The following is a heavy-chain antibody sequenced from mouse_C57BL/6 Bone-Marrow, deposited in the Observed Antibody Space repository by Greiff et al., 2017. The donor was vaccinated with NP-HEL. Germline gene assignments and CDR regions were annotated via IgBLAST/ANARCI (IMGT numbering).Heavy chain of an antibody. D-gene: IGHD2-1*01. Sequence: EVKLVESGGGLVKPGGSLKLSCAASGFTFSDYGMHWVRQAPEKGLEWVAYISSGSSTIYYADTVKGRFTISRDNAKNTLFLQMTRLRSEDTAMYYCARGPFYFYYFDYWGQGTTLTVSS. V-gene: IGHV5-17*01. CDR1: GFTFSDYG. CDR3: ARGPFYFYYFDY. J-gene: IGHJ2*01. CDR2: ISSGSSTI.